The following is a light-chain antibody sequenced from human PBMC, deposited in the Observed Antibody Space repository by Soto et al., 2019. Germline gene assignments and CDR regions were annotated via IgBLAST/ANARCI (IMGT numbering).Light chain of an antibody. CDR3: QQYGSSPRT. J-gene: IGKJ1*01. V-gene: IGKV3-20*01. CDR2: GAS. CDR1: QSVSSSY. Sequence: EIVLTQSPGTLSLSPGERATLSCRASQSVSSSYLAWYQQKPGQAPRLLIYGASSRATGIPDRFSGSGSGTDFTLTIIILEPDDFAVYYCQQYGSSPRTFGQGTKVDSK.